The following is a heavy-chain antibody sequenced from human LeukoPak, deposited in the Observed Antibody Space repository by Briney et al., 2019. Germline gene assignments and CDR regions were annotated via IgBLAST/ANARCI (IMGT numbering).Heavy chain of an antibody. CDR2: VYSNRET. Sequence: PRGSLRLSSAPSGVTPCYSYMNWVRHAPQKGLGWVSVVYSNRETYYADSVRGRFTISRDNSKNTLYLQMDSLGVEDTAVYYCATGGYTGYHRIGAFDCWGQGTLVTVSS. CDR3: ATGGYTGYHRIGAFDC. V-gene: IGHV3-53*01. J-gene: IGHJ4*02. CDR1: GVTPCYSY. D-gene: IGHD5-12*01.